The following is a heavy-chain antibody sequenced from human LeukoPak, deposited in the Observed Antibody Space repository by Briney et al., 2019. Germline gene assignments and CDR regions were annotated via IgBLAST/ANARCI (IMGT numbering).Heavy chain of an antibody. Sequence: SETLSLTCTVSGGSISSYYCSWIRQPAGKGLEWIGRIYMSGSTNYNPSLKSRVTISVDKSKNQFSLKLSSVTAADTAVYYCASAHYGDYVSDYWGQGPLVTVSS. J-gene: IGHJ4*02. CDR1: GGSISSYY. CDR2: IYMSGST. CDR3: ASAHYGDYVSDY. V-gene: IGHV4-4*07. D-gene: IGHD4-17*01.